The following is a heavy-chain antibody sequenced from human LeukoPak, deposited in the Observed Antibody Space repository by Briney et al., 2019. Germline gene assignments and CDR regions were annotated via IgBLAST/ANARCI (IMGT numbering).Heavy chain of an antibody. J-gene: IGHJ6*02. CDR2: IIPIFGTA. V-gene: IGHV1-69*01. Sequence: GSSVKVSCKASGGTFSSYAISWVRQAPGQGLEWMGGIIPIFGTANYAQKFQGRVTITADESTSTAYMELSSLRSDDTAVYYCARDPGYDILTGRRYYYGMDVWGQGTTVTVSS. CDR1: GGTFSSYA. CDR3: ARDPGYDILTGRRYYYGMDV. D-gene: IGHD3-9*01.